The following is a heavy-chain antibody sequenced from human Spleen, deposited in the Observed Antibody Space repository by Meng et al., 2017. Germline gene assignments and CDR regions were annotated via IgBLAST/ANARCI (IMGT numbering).Heavy chain of an antibody. CDR1: GGSFSGYY. D-gene: IGHD6-13*01. Sequence: GSLRLSCAVHGGSFSGYYWSWIRQPPGKGLEWIGEINHSGSTNYNPSLKRRVTISVDTSKNQFSLKLSSVTAADTAVYYCARGEKQQLVLKDWYFDLWGRGTLVTVSS. J-gene: IGHJ2*01. CDR3: ARGEKQQLVLKDWYFDL. CDR2: INHSGST. V-gene: IGHV4-34*01.